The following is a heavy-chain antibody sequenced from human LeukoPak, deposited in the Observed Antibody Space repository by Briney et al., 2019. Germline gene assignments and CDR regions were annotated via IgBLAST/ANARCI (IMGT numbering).Heavy chain of an antibody. V-gene: IGHV4-61*08. Sequence: SETLSLTCTVPGGSISSGGYYWSWIRQHPGKGLEWIGYIYYSGSTNYNPSLKSRVTISVDTSKNQFSLKLSSVTAADTAVYYCARESLYDYAWGSYRNGMDVWGQGTTVTVSS. CDR3: ARESLYDYAWGSYRNGMDV. CDR2: IYYSGST. J-gene: IGHJ6*02. CDR1: GGSISSGGYY. D-gene: IGHD3-16*02.